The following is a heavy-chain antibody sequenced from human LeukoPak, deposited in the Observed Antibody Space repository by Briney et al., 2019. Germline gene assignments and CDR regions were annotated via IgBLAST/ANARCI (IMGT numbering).Heavy chain of an antibody. CDR3: ARGGRYSSSWFDY. CDR1: GFIFSSYS. CDR2: ISSSSSYI. D-gene: IGHD6-13*01. J-gene: IGHJ4*02. Sequence: GGSLRLSCAASGFIFSSYSMNWVRQAPGKGLEWVSSISSSSSYIYYADSVKGRFTISRDNAKNSLYLQMNSLRAEDTAVYYCARGGRYSSSWFDYWGQGTLVTVSS. V-gene: IGHV3-21*01.